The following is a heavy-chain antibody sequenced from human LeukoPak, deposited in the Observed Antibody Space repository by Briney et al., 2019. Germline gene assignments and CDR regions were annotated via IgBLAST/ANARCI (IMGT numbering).Heavy chain of an antibody. Sequence: PGGSLRLSCAASGFTFSSYAMHWVRQALGKGLEWVAFIRYDGSNKYYADSVKGRFTISRHNSKNTLYLQMNSLRAEDTAVYYCAKDDSGYEGDFYYFDYWGQGTLVTVSS. CDR1: GFTFSSYA. CDR3: AKDDSGYEGDFYYFDY. J-gene: IGHJ4*02. CDR2: IRYDGSNK. V-gene: IGHV3-30*02. D-gene: IGHD5-12*01.